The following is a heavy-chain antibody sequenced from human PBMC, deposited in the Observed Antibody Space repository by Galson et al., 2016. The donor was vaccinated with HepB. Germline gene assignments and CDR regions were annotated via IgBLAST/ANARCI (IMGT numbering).Heavy chain of an antibody. V-gene: IGHV3-30*18. D-gene: IGHD4-17*01. Sequence: SLRLSCAASGLSFSTYGMHWVRQAPGKGLEWVAVISYNGINQYYADSVKGRFTITRDNSKNTLYLQMNSLRPEDTAVYYCAKDDYGDWSYYFDYWGQGTLVTVS. CDR1: GLSFSTYG. J-gene: IGHJ4*02. CDR2: ISYNGINQ. CDR3: AKDDYGDWSYYFDY.